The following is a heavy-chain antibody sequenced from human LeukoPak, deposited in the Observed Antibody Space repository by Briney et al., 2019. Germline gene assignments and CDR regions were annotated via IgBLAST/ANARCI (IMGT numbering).Heavy chain of an antibody. D-gene: IGHD5-24*01. CDR1: GNYW. Sequence: GGSLRLSCAASGNYWMHWVRQAPGKGLVWVSRISYDGSSTKYADSVKGRLTISRDNAKNTLYLQIDGLRAEDTAVYYCAREMATIASVDYWGQGTLVTVSS. CDR2: ISYDGSST. V-gene: IGHV3-74*03. J-gene: IGHJ4*02. CDR3: AREMATIASVDY.